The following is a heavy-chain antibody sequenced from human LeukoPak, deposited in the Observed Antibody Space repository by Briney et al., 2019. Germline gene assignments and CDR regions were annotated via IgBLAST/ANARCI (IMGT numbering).Heavy chain of an antibody. Sequence: SETLSLTCTVSGGSISSYYWSWLRQPPGKGLEWIGYIYYSGSTNYNPSLKSRVTISVDTSKNQFSLKLSSVTAADTAVYYCARGRKVDTAMVMSFDYWGQGTLVTVSS. V-gene: IGHV4-59*01. CDR1: GGSISSYY. CDR3: ARGRKVDTAMVMSFDY. D-gene: IGHD5-18*01. CDR2: IYYSGST. J-gene: IGHJ4*02.